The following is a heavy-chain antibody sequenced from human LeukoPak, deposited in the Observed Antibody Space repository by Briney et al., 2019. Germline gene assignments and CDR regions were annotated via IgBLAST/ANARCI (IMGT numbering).Heavy chain of an antibody. J-gene: IGHJ4*02. D-gene: IGHD3-22*01. CDR2: IWYDGSNK. Sequence: GGSLRLSCAASGFTFSSYGMRRVRQAPGKGLERVAVIWYDGSNKYYADSVKGRFTISRDNSKNTLYLQMNSLRAEDTAVYYCAKNYYDSSGYYWFDYWGQGTLVTVSS. CDR1: GFTFSSYG. CDR3: AKNYYDSSGYYWFDY. V-gene: IGHV3-33*06.